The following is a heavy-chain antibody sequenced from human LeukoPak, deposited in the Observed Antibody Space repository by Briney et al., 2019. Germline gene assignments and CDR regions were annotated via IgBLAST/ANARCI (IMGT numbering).Heavy chain of an antibody. D-gene: IGHD3-22*01. V-gene: IGHV3-21*01. Sequence: PGGSLRLSCAASGFTFSSYSMNWVRQAPGKGLEWVSSISSSSSYIYYADSVKGRFTISRDNAKNSLYLQMNSLRAEDTAVYYCARAGSEYYYDSKLGYWGQGTLVTVSS. J-gene: IGHJ4*02. CDR2: ISSSSSYI. CDR1: GFTFSSYS. CDR3: ARAGSEYYYDSKLGY.